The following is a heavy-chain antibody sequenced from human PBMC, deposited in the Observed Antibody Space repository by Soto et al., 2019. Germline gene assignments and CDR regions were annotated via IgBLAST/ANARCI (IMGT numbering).Heavy chain of an antibody. Sequence: QVQLVQSGAEVKKPGASVNVSCKASGYTFTVYYMHWVRQAPGQGLEGMGWINPKSGGTMYPQKFQGRVTMTWDTSTSTAYMALTRLRSDETAVYYCATDLAKVGRSAGVDYWGQVTLFTVAS. D-gene: IGHD1-26*01. V-gene: IGHV1-2*02. CDR3: ATDLAKVGRSAGVDY. J-gene: IGHJ4*02. CDR2: INPKSGGT. CDR1: GYTFTVYY.